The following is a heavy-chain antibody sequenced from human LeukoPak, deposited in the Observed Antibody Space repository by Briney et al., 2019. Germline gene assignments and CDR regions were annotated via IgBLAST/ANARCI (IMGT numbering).Heavy chain of an antibody. V-gene: IGHV3-7*05. CDR3: ALYNWNSKRDLDY. D-gene: IGHD1-7*01. CDR2: IKHDGSEK. J-gene: IGHJ4*02. CDR1: RFTFSSHW. Sequence: PGGSLRLSCAASRFTFSSHWMSWVRQAPGKGLEWVANIKHDGSEKYYVGSVKGRFTISRDNAKNSLYLQMNSLRAEDTAVYYCALYNWNSKRDLDYWGQGTLVTVSS.